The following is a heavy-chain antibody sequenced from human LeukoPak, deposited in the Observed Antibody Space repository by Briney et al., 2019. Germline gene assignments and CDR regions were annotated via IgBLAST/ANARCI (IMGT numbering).Heavy chain of an antibody. CDR3: AKVDSGWASFDYYMDV. Sequence: SGGSLRLSCAASGFTFSSYGMHWVRQAPGKGLEWVAFIRYDGSNKYYADSVKGRFTISRDNSKNTLYLQMNSLRAEDTAVYYCAKVDSGWASFDYYMDVWGKGTTATISS. CDR1: GFTFSSYG. CDR2: IRYDGSNK. J-gene: IGHJ6*03. V-gene: IGHV3-30*02. D-gene: IGHD6-19*01.